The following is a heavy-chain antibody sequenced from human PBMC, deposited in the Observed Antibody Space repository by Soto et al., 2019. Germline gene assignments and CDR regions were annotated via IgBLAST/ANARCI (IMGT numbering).Heavy chain of an antibody. Sequence: GASVKVSCKASGYTFTSYGISWVRQAPGQGLEWMGWISAYNGNTNYAQKLQGRVTMTTDTSTSTAYMELRSLRSDDTAVYYCARDSGQSRITIFGVVTMDYWGQGTLVTVSS. CDR2: ISAYNGNT. CDR3: ARDSGQSRITIFGVVTMDY. CDR1: GYTFTSYG. V-gene: IGHV1-18*04. J-gene: IGHJ4*02. D-gene: IGHD3-3*01.